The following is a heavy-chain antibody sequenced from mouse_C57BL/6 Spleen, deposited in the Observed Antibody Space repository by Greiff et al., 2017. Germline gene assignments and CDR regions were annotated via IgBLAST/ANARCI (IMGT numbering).Heavy chain of an antibody. D-gene: IGHD2-3*01. CDR2: ILPGSGST. CDR1: GYTFTGYW. J-gene: IGHJ4*01. Sequence: QVQLQQSGAELMKPGASVKLSCKATGYTFTGYWIEWVKQRPGHGLEWIGEILPGSGSTNYNEKFKGKATSTADTSSNTAYMQLSSLTTEDSAIXYCAKAPYDGYSYYAMDYWGQGTSVTVSS. V-gene: IGHV1-9*01. CDR3: AKAPYDGYSYYAMDY.